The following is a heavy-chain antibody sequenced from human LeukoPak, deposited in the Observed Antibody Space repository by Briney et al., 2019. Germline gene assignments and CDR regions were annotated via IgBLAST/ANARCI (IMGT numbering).Heavy chain of an antibody. CDR1: GGSISSYY. CDR3: ARTYGSGIDY. CDR2: INHSGST. V-gene: IGHV4-34*01. Sequence: SETLSLTCTVSGGSISSYYWSWIRQPPGKGLEWIGEINHSGSTNYNPSLKSRVTISVDTSKNQFSLKLSSVAAADAAVYYCARTYGSGIDYWGQGTLVTVSS. J-gene: IGHJ4*02. D-gene: IGHD3-10*01.